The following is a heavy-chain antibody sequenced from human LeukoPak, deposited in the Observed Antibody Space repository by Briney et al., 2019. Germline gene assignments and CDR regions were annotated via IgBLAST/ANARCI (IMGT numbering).Heavy chain of an antibody. V-gene: IGHV4-39*01. CDR3: ARQGVDGYNRGQVDY. CDR2: IYYSGST. J-gene: IGHJ4*02. Sequence: PSETLSLTCTVSGGSISSSSYYWGWIRQPPGKGLEWIGSIYYSGSTYYNPSLKSRVTISVDTSKNQFSLRLSSVTAADTAVYYCARQGVDGYNRGQVDYWGQGTLVTVSS. CDR1: GGSISSSSYY. D-gene: IGHD5-24*01.